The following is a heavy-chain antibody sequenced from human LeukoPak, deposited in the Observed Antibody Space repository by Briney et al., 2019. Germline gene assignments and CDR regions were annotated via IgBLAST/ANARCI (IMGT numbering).Heavy chain of an antibody. CDR2: IYPGDSGP. J-gene: IGHJ3*01. CDR3: GMSGDRVPLQDDVFDV. Sequence: HGESLKISCKVSGYSFTSYCIGWVRQMPGKGLEWMGIIYPGDSGPTYSPSFQAQVTISVDRSISTAYLQWSSLQASDTAMYYCGMSGDRVPLQDDVFDVWGQGTMVTVST. D-gene: IGHD1-26*01. CDR1: GYSFTSYC. V-gene: IGHV5-51*01.